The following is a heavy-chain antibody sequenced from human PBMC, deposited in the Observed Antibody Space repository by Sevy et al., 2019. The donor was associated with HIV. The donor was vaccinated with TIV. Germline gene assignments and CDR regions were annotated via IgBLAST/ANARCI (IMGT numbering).Heavy chain of an antibody. J-gene: IGHJ4*02. CDR2: ISAYNRNT. V-gene: IGHV1-18*01. CDR3: AREGGYYDSSGYYRY. CDR1: GYTFTSYG. Sequence: ASVKVSCKASGYTFTSYGISWVRQAPGQGLGWMGWISAYNRNTNYAQKLQGRVTMTTDTSTSTAYMELRSLRSDDTAVYYCAREGGYYDSSGYYRYWGQGTLVTVSS. D-gene: IGHD3-22*01.